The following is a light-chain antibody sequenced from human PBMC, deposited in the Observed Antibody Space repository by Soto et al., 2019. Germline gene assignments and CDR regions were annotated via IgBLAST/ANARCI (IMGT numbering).Light chain of an antibody. V-gene: IGLV1-44*01. CDR2: SNN. CDR1: SSNIGSNT. J-gene: IGLJ3*02. CDR3: AAWDDSHWV. Sequence: QSVLTQPPSASGTPGQRVTISCSGSSSNIGSNTVNWYQQLPGTAPKLLIYSNNQQPSGVPDRFSGSKSGTSASLAISGLQSEDEADYYCAAWDDSHWVFGGGTKVTVL.